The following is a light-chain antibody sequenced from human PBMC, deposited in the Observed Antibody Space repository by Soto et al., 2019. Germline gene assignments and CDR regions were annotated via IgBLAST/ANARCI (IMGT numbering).Light chain of an antibody. J-gene: IGLJ1*01. CDR3: CSYAGSPLV. CDR2: EVS. V-gene: IGLV2-23*02. Sequence: QSALTQPASVSGSPGQSITISCTGTSNDVGSYNLVSWYQQHPGKAPKLMIYEVSKRPSGVSNRFSGSKSGNTASLTISGLQAEDEADYYCCSYAGSPLVFGTGTKVTVL. CDR1: SNDVGSYNL.